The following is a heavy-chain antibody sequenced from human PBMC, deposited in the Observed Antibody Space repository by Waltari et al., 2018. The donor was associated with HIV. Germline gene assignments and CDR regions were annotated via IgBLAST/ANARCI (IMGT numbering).Heavy chain of an antibody. J-gene: IGHJ6*02. D-gene: IGHD3-3*01. CDR1: GGSVSSGSYY. V-gene: IGHV4-61*01. CDR2: IYYSGST. Sequence: QVQLQESGPGLVKPSETLSLTCTVPGGSVSSGSYYWSWTRQHPGKGLEWIGDIYYSGSTNYNPSLKSRVTISVDTSKNQFSLKLSSVTAADTAVYYCASGFGVRYYYYGMDVWGQGP. CDR3: ASGFGVRYYYYGMDV.